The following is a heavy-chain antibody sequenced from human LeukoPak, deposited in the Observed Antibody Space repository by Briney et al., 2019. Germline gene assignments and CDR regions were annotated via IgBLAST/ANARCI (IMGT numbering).Heavy chain of an antibody. CDR3: ARDLSGSYDFDN. D-gene: IGHD1-26*01. CDR2: IWYDGSKK. V-gene: IGHV3-33*01. J-gene: IGHJ4*02. CDR1: GFTFSSYG. Sequence: PGGSLRLSCAASGFTFSSYGMHWVRQAPGKGLEWVAVIWYDGSKKYYGDSVKGRFTISRDDSKSTLYMQMNSLRADDTAVYYCARDLSGSYDFDNWGQGTLVTVSS.